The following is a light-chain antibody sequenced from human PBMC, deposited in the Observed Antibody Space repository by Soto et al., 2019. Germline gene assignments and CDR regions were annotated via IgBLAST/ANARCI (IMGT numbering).Light chain of an antibody. CDR1: SSDVGAYDF. CDR2: DVT. Sequence: QSVLTQPASVSGSPGQSITISCTGTSSDVGAYDFVSWYQHSPGKAPKLVTFDVTHRPPGISDRFSGSKSANTASLTISGLQAADEAFYYCSSYTTRSTLVFGGGTKGHRP. CDR3: SSYTTRSTLV. J-gene: IGLJ1*01. V-gene: IGLV2-14*01.